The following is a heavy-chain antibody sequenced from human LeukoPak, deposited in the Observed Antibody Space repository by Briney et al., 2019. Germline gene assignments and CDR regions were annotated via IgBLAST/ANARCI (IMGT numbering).Heavy chain of an antibody. CDR2: ISWNSGSI. J-gene: IGHJ1*01. D-gene: IGHD1-26*01. CDR3: AKVGIRWELLSGFQH. Sequence: GRSLRLSCAASGFTFDDHAMHWVRQAPGKGLEWVSGISWNSGSIGYADSVKGRFTISRDNAKNSLYLQMNSLRAEDTALYYCAKVGIRWELLSGFQHWGQGTLVTVSS. CDR1: GFTFDDHA. V-gene: IGHV3-9*01.